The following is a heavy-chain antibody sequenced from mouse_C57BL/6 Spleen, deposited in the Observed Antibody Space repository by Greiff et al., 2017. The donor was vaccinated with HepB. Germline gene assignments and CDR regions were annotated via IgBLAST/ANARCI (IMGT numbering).Heavy chain of an antibody. V-gene: IGHV6-3*01. J-gene: IGHJ1*03. D-gene: IGHD3-1*01. CDR3: TGSGTGSFDV. Sequence: EVQLQESGGGLVQPGGSMKLSCVASGFTFSNYWMNWVRQSPEKGLEWVAQIRLKSDNYATHYAESVKGRFTISRDDSKSSVYLQMNNLRAEDTGIYYCTGSGTGSFDVWGTGTTVTVSS. CDR2: IRLKSDNYAT. CDR1: GFTFSNYW.